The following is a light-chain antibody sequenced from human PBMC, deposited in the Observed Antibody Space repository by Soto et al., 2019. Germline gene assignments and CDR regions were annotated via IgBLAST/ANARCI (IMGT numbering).Light chain of an antibody. V-gene: IGKV1-39*01. CDR3: QQYYSSPFT. J-gene: IGKJ3*01. CDR2: GAS. CDR1: QRISSY. Sequence: DIQMTQSPSSLSASVGDRVTITCRASQRISSYLNWYQHKPGKAPKLLIYGASSLQSGVPSRFSGSGSGTDFTLTISSLHPEDVAVYYCQQYYSSPFTFGPGTTVDIE.